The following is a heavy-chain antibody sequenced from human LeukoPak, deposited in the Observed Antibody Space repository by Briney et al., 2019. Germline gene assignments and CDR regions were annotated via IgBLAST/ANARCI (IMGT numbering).Heavy chain of an antibody. CDR2: ISGSGGST. D-gene: IGHD3-10*01. Sequence: GGSLRLSCAASGFTFSSYAMSWVRQAPGKGLEWVSAISGSGGSTYYADSVKGRFTISRDNSKNTLYLQMNSLRAEDTAVYYCAKHFYYGSGSYYCHLDSWGQGTLVTVSS. J-gene: IGHJ4*02. CDR1: GFTFSSYA. V-gene: IGHV3-23*01. CDR3: AKHFYYGSGSYYCHLDS.